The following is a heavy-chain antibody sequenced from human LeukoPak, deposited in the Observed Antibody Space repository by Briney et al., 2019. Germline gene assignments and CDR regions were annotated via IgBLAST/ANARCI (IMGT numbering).Heavy chain of an antibody. J-gene: IGHJ4*02. CDR3: ARASNKVEWLFGYYFDN. Sequence: PGGSLRLSCAASGFTVSSNYMSWVRQAPGKGLEWVSVIYSGGSTYYADSVKGRFTISRDNSKNTLYLQMNSLRAEDTAVYYCARASNKVEWLFGYYFDNWGQGTLVTVSS. D-gene: IGHD3-3*01. CDR1: GFTVSSNY. V-gene: IGHV3-66*02. CDR2: IYSGGST.